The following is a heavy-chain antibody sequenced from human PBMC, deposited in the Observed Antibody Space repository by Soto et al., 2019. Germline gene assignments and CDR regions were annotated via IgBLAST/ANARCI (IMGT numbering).Heavy chain of an antibody. CDR3: AREHCSATGCYCVGLHDAFDI. CDR2: ISSSSSYI. CDR1: GFTFSSYS. Sequence: GGSLRLSCAASGFTFSSYSMNWVRQAPGKGLEWVSSISSSSSYIYYAGSVKCRFTTSGDNAKNSLYLQMNSLRAEDTAVYYCAREHCSATGCYCVGLHDAFDIWGQGTMVTVSS. V-gene: IGHV3-21*01. J-gene: IGHJ3*02. D-gene: IGHD2-2*01.